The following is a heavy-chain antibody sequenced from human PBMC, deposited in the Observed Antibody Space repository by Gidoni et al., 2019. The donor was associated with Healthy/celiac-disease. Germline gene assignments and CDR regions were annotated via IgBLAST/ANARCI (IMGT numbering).Heavy chain of an antibody. CDR1: GYTFTSYA. Sequence: QVQLVQSGAEVKKPGASVKVSCKASGYTFTSYAMHWVRQAPGQRLEWMGWINAGNGNTKYSQKFQGRVTITRDTSASTAYMELSSLRSEDTAVYYCARDRAGYGDYFPVDYWGQGTLVTVSS. CDR3: ARDRAGYGDYFPVDY. D-gene: IGHD4-17*01. CDR2: INAGNGNT. V-gene: IGHV1-3*01. J-gene: IGHJ4*02.